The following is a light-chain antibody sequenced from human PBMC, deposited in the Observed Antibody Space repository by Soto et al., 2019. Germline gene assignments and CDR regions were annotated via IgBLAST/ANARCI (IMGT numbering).Light chain of an antibody. CDR2: EVS. V-gene: IGLV2-14*01. CDR3: SSYTGGKTYWI. Sequence: QSVLTQPASVSGSPGQSITISCTGTSSDIGAYNYVSWYQQHPGKAPKVIIFEVSNRPSGVSNRFSGSKSGNTASLTISGLQPEDEADYHCSSYTGGKTYWIFGGGTKVTVL. CDR1: SSDIGAYNY. J-gene: IGLJ3*02.